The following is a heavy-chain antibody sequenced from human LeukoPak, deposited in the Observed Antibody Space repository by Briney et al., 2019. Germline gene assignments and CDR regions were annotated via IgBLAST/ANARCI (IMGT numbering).Heavy chain of an antibody. CDR3: AKDYAPMVRGNSFDP. V-gene: IGHV3-9*01. CDR2: ISWNSGSI. Sequence: PGGSLRLSCAASGFTFADYAMHWVRHAPGKGLEWVSGISWNSGSIGYADSVKGRFTISRDNAMNSLYLQMNSLRAEDTALYYCAKDYAPMVRGNSFDPWGQGTLVTVSS. CDR1: GFTFADYA. D-gene: IGHD3-10*01. J-gene: IGHJ5*02.